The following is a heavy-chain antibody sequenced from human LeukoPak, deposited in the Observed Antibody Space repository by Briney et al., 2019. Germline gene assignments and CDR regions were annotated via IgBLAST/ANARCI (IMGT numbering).Heavy chain of an antibody. CDR3: ARVHSSSWYRPPLNDY. V-gene: IGHV1-18*01. J-gene: IGHJ4*02. CDR1: GYTFTSYG. D-gene: IGHD6-13*01. CDR2: ISAYNGNT. Sequence: GASVKVSCKASGYTFTSYGISWVRQAPGQGLEWMGWISAYNGNTNYAQKLQGRVTMTTDTSTSTAYMELRSLRSDDTAVYYCARVHSSSWYRPPLNDYWGQGTLVTVSS.